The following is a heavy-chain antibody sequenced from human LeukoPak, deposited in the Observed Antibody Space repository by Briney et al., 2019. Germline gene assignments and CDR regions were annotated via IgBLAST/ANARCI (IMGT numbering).Heavy chain of an antibody. Sequence: GASVKVSCKASGYTFSSYDINWVRQATGQGLEWMGWMNPNSGDRGYAQKFQGRVTMTRDTSISTAYMELSRLRSDDTAVYYCAREDYDSSGYYGPLDYWGQGTLVTVSS. D-gene: IGHD3-22*01. J-gene: IGHJ4*02. CDR2: MNPNSGDR. CDR1: GYTFSSYD. CDR3: AREDYDSSGYYGPLDY. V-gene: IGHV1-8*02.